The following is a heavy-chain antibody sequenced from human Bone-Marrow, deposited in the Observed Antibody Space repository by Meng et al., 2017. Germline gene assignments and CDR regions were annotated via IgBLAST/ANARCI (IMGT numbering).Heavy chain of an antibody. Sequence: SVKVSCKASGGTFSSHPINWVRQAPGQGLEWMGGIIPTFGTTNYAHKFQGRVTMTRDTSTSTVYMELSSLRSEDTAMYYCARVAVTSCSDYWGQGTLVTVSS. CDR1: GGTFSSHP. D-gene: IGHD2-21*01. CDR2: IIPTFGTT. V-gene: IGHV1-69*05. J-gene: IGHJ4*02. CDR3: ARVAVTSCSDY.